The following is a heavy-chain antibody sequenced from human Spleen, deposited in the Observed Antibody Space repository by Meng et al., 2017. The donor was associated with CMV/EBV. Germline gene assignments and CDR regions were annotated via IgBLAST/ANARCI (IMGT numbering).Heavy chain of an antibody. CDR3: ARDFRRGYPDY. CDR1: GFTFTTYA. CDR2: IYIGAGNT. D-gene: IGHD1-1*01. Sequence: GGSLRLSCAASGFTFTTYAMSWVRQAPGKGLEWVAVIYIGAGNTYYADSVKGRFTISRDNSNNTLYLQMNSLRAEDTAVYYCARDFRRGYPDYWGQGTLVTVSS. J-gene: IGHJ4*02. V-gene: IGHV3-23*03.